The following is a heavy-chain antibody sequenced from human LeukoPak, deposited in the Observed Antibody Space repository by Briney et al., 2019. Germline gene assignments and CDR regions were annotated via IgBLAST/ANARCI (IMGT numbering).Heavy chain of an antibody. CDR3: ARAGGGDKQQLVWYFDL. CDR2: IKSDGSST. CDR1: GITFSSNW. J-gene: IGHJ2*01. Sequence: GGSLRLSCVASGITFSSNWHWVRQAPGKGLVWVSRIKSDGSSTSYADSVKGRFTISRDSAKNTLYLQMNSLRVEDTAVYYCARAGGGDKQQLVWYFDLWGRGTLVTVSS. V-gene: IGHV3-74*01. D-gene: IGHD6-13*01.